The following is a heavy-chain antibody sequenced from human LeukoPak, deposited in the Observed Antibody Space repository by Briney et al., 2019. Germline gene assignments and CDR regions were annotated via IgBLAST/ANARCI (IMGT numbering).Heavy chain of an antibody. CDR1: GFTFSSYA. Sequence: GGSLILSCAASGFTFSSYAMSWVRQAPGKGLEWVSSLSGSGGTTYYADSVKGRFTISRDNANNRLYLQMNIVRAEDTALYYCAKDVLDRSNWSRGDYWGQGTLVTVSS. V-gene: IGHV3-23*01. CDR3: AKDVLDRSNWSRGDY. D-gene: IGHD6-13*01. J-gene: IGHJ4*02. CDR2: LSGSGGTT.